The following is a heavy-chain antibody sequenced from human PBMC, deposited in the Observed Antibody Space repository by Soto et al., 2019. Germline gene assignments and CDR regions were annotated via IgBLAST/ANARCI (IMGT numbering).Heavy chain of an antibody. D-gene: IGHD1-26*01. CDR1: GFTFSSYG. J-gene: IGHJ3*02. CDR2: ISYDGSNK. V-gene: IGHV3-30*03. CDR3: AILWELPRIDDAFDI. Sequence: LRLSCAASGFTFSSYGMHWVRQAPGKGLEWVAVISYDGSNKYYADSVKGRFTISRDNSKNTLYLQMNSLRAEDTAVYYCAILWELPRIDDAFDIWGQGTMVTVSS.